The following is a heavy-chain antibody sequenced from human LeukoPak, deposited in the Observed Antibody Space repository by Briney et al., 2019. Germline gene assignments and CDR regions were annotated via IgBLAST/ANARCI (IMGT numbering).Heavy chain of an antibody. J-gene: IGHJ4*02. Sequence: GGSLRLSCVTSGFTYSHNGMHWVRQAPGKGLEWVAFIQYDGNTIFYADSVKGRFTISRDNSKNTLYLQMNSLRTDDTAVYYCARILDSAWGELGYWGQGTLVTVSS. CDR1: GFTYSHNG. V-gene: IGHV3-30*02. CDR3: ARILDSAWGELGY. D-gene: IGHD6-19*01. CDR2: IQYDGNTI.